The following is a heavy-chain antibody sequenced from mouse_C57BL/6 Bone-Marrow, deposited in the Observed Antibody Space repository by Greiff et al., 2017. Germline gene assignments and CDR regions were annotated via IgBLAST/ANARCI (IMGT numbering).Heavy chain of an antibody. J-gene: IGHJ1*03. CDR1: GYTFTSYW. D-gene: IGHD2-14*01. CDR2: IYPGSGST. V-gene: IGHV1-55*01. Sequence: QVQLQQPGAELVKPGASVKMSCKASGYTFTSYWLTWVKQRPGQGLEWIGDIYPGSGSTKYNEKFKSKATLTVDTSSSTAYRQRSSLTSEESAVYYCAKGGIDRNYCDIDVWGTETTGTAAS. CDR3: AKGGIDRNYCDIDV.